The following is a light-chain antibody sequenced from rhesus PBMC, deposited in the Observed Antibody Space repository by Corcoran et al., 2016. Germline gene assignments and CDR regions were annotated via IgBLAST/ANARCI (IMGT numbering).Light chain of an antibody. J-gene: IGKJ3*01. CDR1: QGVSSY. CDR2: DAS. Sequence: DIQMTQSPSSLSASVGDTVTITCRASQGVSSYLNWFQQKPGKAPRLLICDASTLENGVPSRFSGSGAGKDFTLTIGSLQPEDFAAYYCLQHNSYPFTFGPGTKLDIK. V-gene: IGKV1-28*03. CDR3: LQHNSYPFT.